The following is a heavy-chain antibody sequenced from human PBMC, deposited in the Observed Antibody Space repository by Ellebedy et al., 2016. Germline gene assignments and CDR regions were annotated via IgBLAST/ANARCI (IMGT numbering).Heavy chain of an antibody. CDR3: ARLGLAYSSGWYAY. CDR2: ISGSGGGT. Sequence: GESLKISXAASGFTFSSYAMSWVRQAPGKGLEWVSAISGSGGGTYYADSVKGRFTISRDNSKNTLYLQMSSLRPEDTALYYCARLGLAYSSGWYAYWGQGTLVTVSS. D-gene: IGHD6-19*01. J-gene: IGHJ4*02. CDR1: GFTFSSYA. V-gene: IGHV3-23*01.